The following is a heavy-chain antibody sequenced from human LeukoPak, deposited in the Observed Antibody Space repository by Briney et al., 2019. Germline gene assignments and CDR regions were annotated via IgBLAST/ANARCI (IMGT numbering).Heavy chain of an antibody. V-gene: IGHV4-59*01. CDR2: VDHTGST. CDR3: ARGRVSSSTWYSTYYYFFYMDF. CDR1: DDSITMYY. D-gene: IGHD4-11*01. Sequence: SETLSLTCTVSDDSITMYYWTWILQPPGGGLEWIGYVDHTGSTKFNPSLNGRVIIFREKSNNFFSLRLRSVTAADTAVYFCARGRVSSSTWYSTYYYFFYMDFWGKGTTVTVSS. J-gene: IGHJ6*03.